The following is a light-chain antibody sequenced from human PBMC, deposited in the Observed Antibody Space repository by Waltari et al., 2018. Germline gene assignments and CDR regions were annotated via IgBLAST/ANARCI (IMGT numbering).Light chain of an antibody. CDR3: QQRGDWSRT. J-gene: IGKJ3*01. Sequence: EIVLTQSPATLSLSPGERATLSCRASQSVSSNLAWYQQKPGQAPRLLIYDVSNRATGIPARFSGSGSGTDFTLTISSLEPEDFAVYYCQQRGDWSRTFGPGTKVEIK. CDR2: DVS. V-gene: IGKV3-11*01. CDR1: QSVSSN.